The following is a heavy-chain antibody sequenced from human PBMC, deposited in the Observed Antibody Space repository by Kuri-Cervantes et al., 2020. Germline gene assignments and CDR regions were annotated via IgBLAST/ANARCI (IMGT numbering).Heavy chain of an antibody. V-gene: IGHV3-23*01. CDR1: GFTFTNYA. J-gene: IGHJ4*02. CDR3: AAVGRSSRPGY. Sequence: GESLKISCAASGFTFTNYAMAWVRQAPGKGLEWVSAIRGSGGSTYSADSVKGRFTISRDNAKNSLYLQMNSLGAEDTALYYCAAVGRSSRPGYWGQGTLVTVSS. CDR2: IRGSGGST. D-gene: IGHD6-6*01.